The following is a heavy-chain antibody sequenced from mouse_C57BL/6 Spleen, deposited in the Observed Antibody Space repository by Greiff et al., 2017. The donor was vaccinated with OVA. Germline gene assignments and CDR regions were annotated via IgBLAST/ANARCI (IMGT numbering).Heavy chain of an antibody. CDR2: IDPSDSYT. D-gene: IGHD1-1*01. J-gene: IGHJ2*01. CDR1: GYTFTSYW. Sequence: QVQLQQPGAELVKPGASVKLSCKASGYTFTSYWMQWVKQRPGQGLEWIGEIDPSDSYTNYNQKFKGKATLTVDTSSSTAVMQLSSLTSEDSAVYYCARRGYGYYFGYWGQGTTLTVSS. CDR3: ARRGYGYYFGY. V-gene: IGHV1-50*01.